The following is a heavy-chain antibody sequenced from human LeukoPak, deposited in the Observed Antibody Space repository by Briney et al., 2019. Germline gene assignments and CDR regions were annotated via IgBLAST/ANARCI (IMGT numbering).Heavy chain of an antibody. V-gene: IGHV3-30*02. J-gene: IGHJ4*02. Sequence: GGSLRLSCAASGFTFSNSGMHWVRQAPGKGLEWVAFIRYDGSNQYYADSVKGRFTISRDNSKNTLYVQMNSLRAEDTAVYYCARHIVVVTASFDYWGQGTLVTVSS. D-gene: IGHD2-21*02. CDR1: GFTFSNSG. CDR3: ARHIVVVTASFDY. CDR2: IRYDGSNQ.